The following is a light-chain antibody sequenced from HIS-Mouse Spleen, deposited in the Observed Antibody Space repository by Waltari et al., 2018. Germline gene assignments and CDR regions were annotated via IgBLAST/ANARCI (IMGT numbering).Light chain of an antibody. Sequence: SYELTQPPSVSVSPGQTARLTCSGEALPKQYAYWYQHKSGQAPVLVIYEDSKRPSGIPERFSGSSSGTMATLTISGAQVEDEADYYCYSTDSSGNHRVFGGGTKLTVL. CDR1: ALPKQY. V-gene: IGLV3-10*01. CDR2: EDS. J-gene: IGLJ2*01. CDR3: YSTDSSGNHRV.